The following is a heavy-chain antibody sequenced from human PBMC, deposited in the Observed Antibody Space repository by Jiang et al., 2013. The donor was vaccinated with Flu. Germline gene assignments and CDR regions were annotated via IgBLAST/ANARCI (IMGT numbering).Heavy chain of an antibody. D-gene: IGHD3-22*01. Sequence: PGLVKPSETLSLICTVSGGSISGSSYYWGWIRQSPGRGLEWIGSIHYSGSTYYNPSLKSRLTISVDSSKNQFSLQLNSVTAADSAVYYCARPATHYYDSSGFNFQHWGQGTLVTVSS. CDR3: ARPATHYYDSSGFNFQH. CDR2: IHYSGST. J-gene: IGHJ1*01. V-gene: IGHV4-39*01. CDR1: GGSISGSSYY.